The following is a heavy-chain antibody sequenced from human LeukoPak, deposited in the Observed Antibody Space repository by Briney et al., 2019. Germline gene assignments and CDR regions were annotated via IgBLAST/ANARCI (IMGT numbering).Heavy chain of an antibody. Sequence: SEALSLTCTVSGFSISTNYYWCWTRQPPGRGLEWIGSIHHSGNTYHNPSLRSRVIMSIDTSKNQFSLRLSSVTAADTAVYFCARTNWNPGDYWGQGMLVTVSS. CDR2: IHHSGNT. CDR1: GFSISTNYY. CDR3: ARTNWNPGDY. D-gene: IGHD1-1*01. J-gene: IGHJ4*02. V-gene: IGHV4-38-2*02.